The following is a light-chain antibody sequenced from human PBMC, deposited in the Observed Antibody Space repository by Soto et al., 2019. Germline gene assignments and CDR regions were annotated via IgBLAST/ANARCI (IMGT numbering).Light chain of an antibody. CDR3: QKYNSAPLT. Sequence: IVRKQAPATLSVSQRERAILSCRASQSVSSYLAWYQQKPGQAPRLLIYDASNRATGIPARFSGSGSGTDFTLTISSLQPEDVAAYYCQKYNSAPLTFGGGSNVDIK. CDR1: QSVSSY. V-gene: IGKV3-15*01. J-gene: IGKJ4*01. CDR2: DAS.